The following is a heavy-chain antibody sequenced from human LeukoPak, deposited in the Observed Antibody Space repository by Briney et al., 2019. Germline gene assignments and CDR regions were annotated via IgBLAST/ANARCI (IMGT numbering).Heavy chain of an antibody. CDR3: ATFDD. Sequence: ASVKVSCKASGYSFTGYYMHWVRQAPGQGLEWMGWINPKSGGTNYAQKFQGRVTMTRDTSISTAYMELSSLRSDDTAIYYCATFDDWGQGTLVTVSS. V-gene: IGHV1-2*02. J-gene: IGHJ4*02. CDR1: GYSFTGYY. CDR2: INPKSGGT.